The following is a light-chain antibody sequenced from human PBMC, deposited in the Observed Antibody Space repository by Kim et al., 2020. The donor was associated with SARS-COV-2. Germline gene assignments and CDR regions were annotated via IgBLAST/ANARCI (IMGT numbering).Light chain of an antibody. V-gene: IGLV3-19*01. CDR3: NSRDSNDNVV. CDR1: SLRSYY. Sequence: VALGQTVRITCQGDSLRSYYATWYQQKPGQAPILVIYGKNSRPSGIPDRFSGSSSGNTASLTITGAQAEDEADYYCNSRDSNDNVVFGGGTKVTVL. J-gene: IGLJ2*01. CDR2: GKN.